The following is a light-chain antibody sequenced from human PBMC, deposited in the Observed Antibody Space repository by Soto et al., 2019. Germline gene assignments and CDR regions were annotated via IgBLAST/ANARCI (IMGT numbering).Light chain of an antibody. J-gene: IGKJ5*01. CDR1: QSIYIY. Sequence: DIQKTQSPSSLSASIGDRVTITCRASQSIYIYLNWYQQKPGKAPKLLIYAASSLQRGVPSTFSGGGSGTDSTLTIIRLQPEDFATYYGQQSYSSITFGQGTRLEIK. CDR2: AAS. CDR3: QQSYSSIT. V-gene: IGKV1-39*01.